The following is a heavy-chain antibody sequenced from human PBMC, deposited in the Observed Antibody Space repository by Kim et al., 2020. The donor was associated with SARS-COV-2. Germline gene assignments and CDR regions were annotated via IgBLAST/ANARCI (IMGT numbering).Heavy chain of an antibody. D-gene: IGHD6-6*01. J-gene: IGHJ4*02. CDR3: AKLGPYSSSSVDY. Sequence: YAGSVKGAFTIARDNSKNTLYLQMNSLRVEDTAVYYCAKLGPYSSSSVDYWGQGTLVTVSS. V-gene: IGHV3-23*01.